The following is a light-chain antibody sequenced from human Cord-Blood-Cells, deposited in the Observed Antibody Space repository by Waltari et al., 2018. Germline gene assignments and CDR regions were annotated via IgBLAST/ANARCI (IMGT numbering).Light chain of an antibody. CDR1: SSDVGSYNL. CDR3: CSYAGSSTPVV. CDR2: KGS. J-gene: IGLJ2*01. Sequence: QSALTQPASVSGSPGQSITIPCTGTSSDVGSYNLVSWYQQHPGKTPKLMIYKGSKRPSGVSNRFSGAKSGNTASRTSSGLQAEDEADYYCCSYAGSSTPVVFGGGTKLTVL. V-gene: IGLV2-23*01.